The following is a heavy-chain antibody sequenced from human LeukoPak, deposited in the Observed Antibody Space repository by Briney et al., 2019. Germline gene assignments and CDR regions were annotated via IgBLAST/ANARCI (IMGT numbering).Heavy chain of an antibody. CDR1: GFTFSSYW. D-gene: IGHD6-6*01. J-gene: IGHJ4*02. Sequence: PGGSLRLSCAASGFTFSSYWMSWVRQAPGKGLEWVANIKQDGSEKYYVDSVKGRFTISRDNAKNSLYLQMNSLRAEDTAVYYCARDRDAYSSSSFFNDYWGQGTLVTVSS. CDR3: ARDRDAYSSSSFFNDY. CDR2: IKQDGSEK. V-gene: IGHV3-7*01.